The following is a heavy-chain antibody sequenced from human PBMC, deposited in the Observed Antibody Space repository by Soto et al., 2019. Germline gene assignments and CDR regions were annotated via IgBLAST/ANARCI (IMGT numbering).Heavy chain of an antibody. D-gene: IGHD2-8*02. CDR1: GFAFSNYW. CDR2: TYPGDSAT. CDR3: ARGYCTATICDPWFDP. Sequence: GESLKISCKTSGFAFSNYWVGWVRQMPGKGFEWMGITYPGDSATRYSPSFQGQVTISVDKSITTAYLQWSSLKASDTAMYYCARGYCTATICDPWFDPWGQGTLVTVSS. V-gene: IGHV5-51*01. J-gene: IGHJ5*02.